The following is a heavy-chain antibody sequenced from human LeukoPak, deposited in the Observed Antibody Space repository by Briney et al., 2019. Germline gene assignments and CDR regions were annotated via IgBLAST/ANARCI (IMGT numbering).Heavy chain of an antibody. CDR3: ARTITMIVVPYYYYYYMDV. Sequence: SETLSLTCAVYGGSFSGYYWSWIRQPPGKGLEWIGEINHSGSTNYNPSLKSRVTISVDTPKNQFSLKLSSVTAADTAVYYCARTITMIVVPYYYYYYMDVWGKGTTVTVSS. D-gene: IGHD3-22*01. V-gene: IGHV4-34*01. J-gene: IGHJ6*03. CDR1: GGSFSGYY. CDR2: INHSGST.